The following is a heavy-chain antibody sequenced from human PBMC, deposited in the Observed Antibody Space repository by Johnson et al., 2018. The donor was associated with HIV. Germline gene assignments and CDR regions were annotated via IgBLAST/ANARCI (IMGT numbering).Heavy chain of an antibody. J-gene: IGHJ3*02. CDR2: IRYDGSNK. CDR3: AKDAADMRFMGDAFHI. Sequence: VQVVESGGGVVQPGGSLRLSCVASGFTFSSYGMHWVRQAPGKWLEWVTFIRYDGSNKYSAASVKGRFTISRDNSKNTLYLQMNSLRAEDTAVYFCAKDAADMRFMGDAFHIWGQGTMVTVSS. D-gene: IGHD6-25*01. CDR1: GFTFSSYG. V-gene: IGHV3-30*02.